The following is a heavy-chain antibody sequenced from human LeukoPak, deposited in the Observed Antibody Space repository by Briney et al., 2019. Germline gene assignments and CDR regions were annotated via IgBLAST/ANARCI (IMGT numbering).Heavy chain of an antibody. Sequence: SETLSLTCAVSGYSISSGYYWGWIRQSPGKGLEWIGSIYHSGSTYYNPSLKSRVTISVDTSKNQFSLKLSSVTAADTAVYYCARLKFWSGYFAYWGQGTLVTVSS. CDR2: IYHSGST. J-gene: IGHJ4*02. D-gene: IGHD3-3*01. V-gene: IGHV4-38-2*01. CDR3: ARLKFWSGYFAY. CDR1: GYSISSGYY.